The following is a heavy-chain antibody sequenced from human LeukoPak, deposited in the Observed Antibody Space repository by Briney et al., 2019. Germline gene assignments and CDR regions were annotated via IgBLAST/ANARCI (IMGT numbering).Heavy chain of an antibody. CDR2: IYSSGST. V-gene: IGHV4-39*01. D-gene: IGHD6-25*01. CDR3: AKSGGYGLIDY. CDR1: GGSISSNSYY. J-gene: IGHJ4*01. Sequence: SETLSLTCAVSGGSISSNSYYWGWLRQPPGKGLEWIGSIYSSGSTYYNSSLKSRVTISIDTSKNQVSLKMSSVTAADTAVYYCAKSGGYGLIDYWGQGTLVTVSS.